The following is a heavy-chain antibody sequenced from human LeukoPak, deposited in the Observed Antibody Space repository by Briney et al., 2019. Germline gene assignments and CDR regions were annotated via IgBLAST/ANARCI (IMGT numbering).Heavy chain of an antibody. V-gene: IGHV4-34*01. CDR1: GGSFSGYY. D-gene: IGHD3-22*01. J-gene: IGHJ4*02. CDR2: INHSGST. CDR3: ARAGYYYDSSGYPLLDY. Sequence: TTSETLSLTCAVYGGSFSGYYWSWIRQPPGKGLEWIGEINHSGSTNYNPSLKSRVTISVDTSKNQFSLKLSSVTAADTAMYYCARAGYYYDSSGYPLLDYWGQGTLVTVSS.